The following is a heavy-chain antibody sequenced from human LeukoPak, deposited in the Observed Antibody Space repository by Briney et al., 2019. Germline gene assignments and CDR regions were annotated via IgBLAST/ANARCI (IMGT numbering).Heavy chain of an antibody. CDR1: GYTFTGYY. V-gene: IGHV1-2*02. J-gene: IGHJ3*02. Sequence: ASVKVSCKASGYTFTGYYMHWVRQAPGQGLEWMGWINPNSGGTNYAQKFQGRVTMTRDTSISTAYMELSRLRSDDTAVHYCAVNLGYCGGDCYPFDGLDIWGQGTMVTVSS. CDR3: AVNLGYCGGDCYPFDGLDI. D-gene: IGHD2-21*02. CDR2: INPNSGGT.